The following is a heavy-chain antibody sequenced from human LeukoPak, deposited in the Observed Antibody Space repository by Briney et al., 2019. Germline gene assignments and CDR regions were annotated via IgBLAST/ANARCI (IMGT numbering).Heavy chain of an antibody. CDR3: ARPPVAGRLDAFDI. V-gene: IGHV4-61*08. Sequence: PSQTLSLTCTVSGGSISSGDYYWSWIRQPPGKGLEWIGYIYYSGSTNYNPSLKSRVTISVDTSKNQFSLKLSSVTAADTAVYYCARPPVAGRLDAFDIWGQGTMVTVSS. D-gene: IGHD6-19*01. CDR2: IYYSGST. J-gene: IGHJ3*02. CDR1: GGSISSGDYY.